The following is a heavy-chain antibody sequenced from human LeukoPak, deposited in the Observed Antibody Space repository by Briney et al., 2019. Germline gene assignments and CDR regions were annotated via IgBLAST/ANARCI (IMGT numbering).Heavy chain of an antibody. J-gene: IGHJ4*02. CDR2: IYYRSKWYI. CDR1: GDSVSINSTA. V-gene: IGHV6-1*01. D-gene: IGHD1-26*01. Sequence: SQTLSLTCAISGDSVSINSTAWNWIRQSPSRDLEWLGKIYYRSKWYIEYAASVKGRITITPDTSKNQFSLQLNSVTPEDTAVYYCARAQPQWEPLALDYWGQGTLVTVSS. CDR3: ARAQPQWEPLALDY.